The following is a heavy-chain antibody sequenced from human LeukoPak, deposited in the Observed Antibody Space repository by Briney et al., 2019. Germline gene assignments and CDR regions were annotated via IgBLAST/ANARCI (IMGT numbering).Heavy chain of an antibody. CDR1: GFTFSSYG. Sequence: PGGSLRLSCAASGFTFSSYGMSWVRQAPGKGLEWVSAISGSGGSTYYADSVKGRFTISRDNSKNTLYLQMNSLRAEDTAVYYCARYSGSYVDYWGQGTLVTVSS. CDR2: ISGSGGST. J-gene: IGHJ4*02. CDR3: ARYSGSYVDY. V-gene: IGHV3-23*01. D-gene: IGHD1-26*01.